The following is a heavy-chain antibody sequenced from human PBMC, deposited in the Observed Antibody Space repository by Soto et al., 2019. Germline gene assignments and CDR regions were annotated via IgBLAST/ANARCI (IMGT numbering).Heavy chain of an antibody. CDR1: GDSITNYY. Sequence: QVQLQESGPGLVKPSETLSLTCTVSGDSITNYYWSWIRQPPGKGLEWIGYIFYTGSTNYNPSLKSRVSISVVTSRNQFSLRLRSVTAADTAVYFRARSFGSKPDRATPGYWGQGALVTVSS. CDR3: ARSFGSKPDRATPGY. J-gene: IGHJ4*02. D-gene: IGHD1-26*01. V-gene: IGHV4-59*01. CDR2: IFYTGST.